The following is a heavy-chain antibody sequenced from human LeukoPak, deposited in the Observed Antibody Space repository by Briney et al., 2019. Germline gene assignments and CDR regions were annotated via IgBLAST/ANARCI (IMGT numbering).Heavy chain of an antibody. D-gene: IGHD3-22*01. Sequence: ASVKVSCKASGYSFTSCYMHWVRQAPGQGLEWMGIINSSGGSTSYAQKFQGRVTMTRDTSTSTLYMELSSLRSKDTAVYYCARVSSGYYATDYWGQGTLVTVSS. CDR1: GYSFTSCY. J-gene: IGHJ4*02. CDR2: INSSGGST. V-gene: IGHV1-46*03. CDR3: ARVSSGYYATDY.